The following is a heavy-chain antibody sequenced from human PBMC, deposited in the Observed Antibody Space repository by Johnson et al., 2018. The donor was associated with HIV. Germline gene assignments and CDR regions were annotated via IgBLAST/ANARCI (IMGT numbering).Heavy chain of an antibody. J-gene: IGHJ3*02. V-gene: IGHV3-30-3*01. D-gene: IGHD1-26*01. Sequence: QVQLVESGGGVVQPGRSLRLSCAASGFTFSSYAMHWVRQAPAKGLQWVAVISYDGSNKYYADSVKGRFTISRDNSKNTLYLQMNSLRAEDTAVYYCAKDFWPVGARGAFDIWGQGTMVTVSS. CDR3: AKDFWPVGARGAFDI. CDR1: GFTFSSYA. CDR2: ISYDGSNK.